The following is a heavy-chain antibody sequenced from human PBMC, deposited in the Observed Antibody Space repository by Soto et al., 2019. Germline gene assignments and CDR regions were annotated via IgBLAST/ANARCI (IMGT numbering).Heavy chain of an antibody. J-gene: IGHJ4*02. Sequence: PGGSLRLSCAASGFSFSDSAMHWVRQASGKGLEWIARIRSKANSYLIAYDESVRGRFIISRDDSKNTAYLHMNDLNTEDTAIYYCARGGEVALNDYWGQGTPVTVSS. V-gene: IGHV3-73*01. D-gene: IGHD2-15*01. CDR3: ARGGEVALNDY. CDR1: GFSFSDSA. CDR2: IRSKANSYLI.